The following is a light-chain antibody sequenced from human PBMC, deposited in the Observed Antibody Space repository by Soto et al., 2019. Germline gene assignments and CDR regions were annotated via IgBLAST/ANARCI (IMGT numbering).Light chain of an antibody. CDR2: GAS. V-gene: IGKV3-15*01. J-gene: IGKJ1*01. CDR3: QQYNNWWT. Sequence: EVVMTQSPATLSLSPGERATLSCRASQSVSSSLAWYQQKPGQAPRLLIYGASTRAAGIPDRFSGSGSETEFTLTISSRQAEDFAIYYCQQYNNWWTFGQGTKVDIK. CDR1: QSVSSS.